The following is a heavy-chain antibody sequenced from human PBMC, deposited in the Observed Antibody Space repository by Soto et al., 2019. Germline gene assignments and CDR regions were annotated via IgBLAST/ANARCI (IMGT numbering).Heavy chain of an antibody. V-gene: IGHV4-59*01. CDR2: IYYSGST. CDR1: GGSISRYY. Sequence: PSDTLSLTCTVSGGSISRYYWSWIRQPPGKGLEWIGYIYYSGSTNYNPSLKSRVTISVDTSKNQFSLKLSSVTAADTAVYYCARVWGGAFDIWGQGTMVT. D-gene: IGHD3-10*01. J-gene: IGHJ3*02. CDR3: ARVWGGAFDI.